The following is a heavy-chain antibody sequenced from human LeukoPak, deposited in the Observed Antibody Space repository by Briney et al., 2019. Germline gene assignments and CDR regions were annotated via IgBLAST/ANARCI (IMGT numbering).Heavy chain of an antibody. J-gene: IGHJ4*02. CDR1: GDSISSYY. Sequence: SETLSLTCTVSGDSISSYYWSWIRQPPGKGLEWIGYIYDSGKTNYNASLISRVTILVDTSKNQFSLKLTSVTPADTAVYYCARGGGTLDYWGQGTLVTVSS. CDR3: ARGGGTLDY. CDR2: IYDSGKT. V-gene: IGHV4-59*01. D-gene: IGHD3-16*01.